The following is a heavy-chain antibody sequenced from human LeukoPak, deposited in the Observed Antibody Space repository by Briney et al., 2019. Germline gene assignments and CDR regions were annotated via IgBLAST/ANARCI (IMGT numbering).Heavy chain of an antibody. CDR3: ARDDGYGDPFDY. J-gene: IGHJ4*02. D-gene: IGHD5-24*01. CDR1: GGSISSYY. CDR2: IYNSGST. Sequence: SENLTLNCTVSGGSISSYYWIWIRQPPGKGWVGFVNIYNSGSTNYDPSLKSRVTMSVDTSKSQFYLKLSTVTAADTAVYYCARDDGYGDPFDYWGQGTLVTVSS. V-gene: IGHV4-59*01.